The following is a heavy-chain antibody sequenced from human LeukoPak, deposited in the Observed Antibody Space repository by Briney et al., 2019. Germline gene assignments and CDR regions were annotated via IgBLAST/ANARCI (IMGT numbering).Heavy chain of an antibody. CDR3: ARDWGVSARPGYMDV. CDR2: INHSGST. CDR1: GGSFSGYY. J-gene: IGHJ6*03. Sequence: SETLSFTCAVYGGSFSGYYWSWIRQPPGKGLEWIGEINHSGSTNYNPSLKSRVTISVDASKNQFSLRLSSVTAADTAVYYCARDWGVSARPGYMDVWGKGTTVTVSS. D-gene: IGHD6-6*01. V-gene: IGHV4-34*01.